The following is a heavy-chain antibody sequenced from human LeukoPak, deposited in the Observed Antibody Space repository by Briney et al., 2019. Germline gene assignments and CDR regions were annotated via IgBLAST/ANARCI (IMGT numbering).Heavy chain of an antibody. Sequence: PSETLSLTCTVSSDSISSYYWSWIRQPAGKGLEWIGRVDTSRNTNYNPSLKSRVTMSVDTSKNQFSLRLSSVTAADTAVYYRARDLQQWLGPFDDWGQGTLVTVSS. V-gene: IGHV4-4*07. CDR2: VDTSRNT. J-gene: IGHJ4*02. CDR1: SDSISSYY. CDR3: ARDLQQWLGPFDD. D-gene: IGHD6-19*01.